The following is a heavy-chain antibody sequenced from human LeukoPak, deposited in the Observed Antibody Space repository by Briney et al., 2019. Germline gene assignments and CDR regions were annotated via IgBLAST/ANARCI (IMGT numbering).Heavy chain of an antibody. CDR1: GYMFTTYY. CDR3: GRGGTGYSSGWLRAFDI. V-gene: IGHV1-2*02. D-gene: IGHD6-19*01. Sequence: ASVKVSCKTSGYMFTTYYPHWVRQAPGQGLEWVGWINPHSGGTNYAQKFQGRVTMTRDTSISTVYMELSSLRSDDTAVYYCGRGGTGYSSGWLRAFDIWGQGTMVTVSS. J-gene: IGHJ3*02. CDR2: INPHSGGT.